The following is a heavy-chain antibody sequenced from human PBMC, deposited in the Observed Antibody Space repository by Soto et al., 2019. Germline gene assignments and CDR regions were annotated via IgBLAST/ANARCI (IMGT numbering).Heavy chain of an antibody. V-gene: IGHV3-30-3*01. D-gene: IGHD1-26*01. CDR2: ISYDGSNK. Sequence: GGSLRLSCAASGFTFSSYAMHWVRQAPGKGLEWVAVISYDGSNKYYADSVKGRFTISRDNSKNTLYLQMNSLRAEDTAVYYCAREVAQSGSYYYYYYYGMDVWGQGTTVTVSS. J-gene: IGHJ6*02. CDR3: AREVAQSGSYYYYYYYGMDV. CDR1: GFTFSSYA.